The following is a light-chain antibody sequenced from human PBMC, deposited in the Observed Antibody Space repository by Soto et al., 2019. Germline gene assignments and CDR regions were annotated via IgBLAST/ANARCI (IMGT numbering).Light chain of an antibody. V-gene: IGKV2-28*01. Sequence: DIVMTQSPLYLPVTPGEPASISCRSSQSLLHSTGYNYLDWYLQKPGQSPQLMIYLGSNRASGVPDRFSGSGSGTDFTLKISRVEAEDVGFYYCMQALHTPTFGQGTKVEIK. CDR2: LGS. CDR1: QSLLHSTGYNY. J-gene: IGKJ1*01. CDR3: MQALHTPT.